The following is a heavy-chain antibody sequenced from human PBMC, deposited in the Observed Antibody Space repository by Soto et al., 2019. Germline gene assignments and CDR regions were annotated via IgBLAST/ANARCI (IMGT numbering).Heavy chain of an antibody. CDR2: ISSLSSSL. V-gene: IGHV3-48*01. J-gene: IGHJ4*02. CDR1: GFTFSSYS. CDR3: AREGYRDLDY. Sequence: GGSLRLSCAASGFTFSSYSMSWVRQAPGKGLEWVSYISSLSSSLYYAGSVKGRFTISRDNAKNSMVLQMNSLRAEDTAVYYCAREGYRDLDYWGQGTLVTVSS. D-gene: IGHD5-12*01.